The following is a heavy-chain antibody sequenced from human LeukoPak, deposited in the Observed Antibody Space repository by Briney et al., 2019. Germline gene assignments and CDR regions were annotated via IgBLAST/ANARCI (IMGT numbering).Heavy chain of an antibody. Sequence: GGSLRLSCAASGFTFSDYNMRWIRQAPGKGLEWVSSISRSGSTKYYADSVKGRFTISRDNAKNSLYLQMNSLRAEDTAVYYCATLLWFGELFFSWGQGTLVTVSS. D-gene: IGHD3-10*01. CDR2: ISRSGSTK. CDR3: ATLLWFGELFFS. CDR1: GFTFSDYN. J-gene: IGHJ4*02. V-gene: IGHV3-11*04.